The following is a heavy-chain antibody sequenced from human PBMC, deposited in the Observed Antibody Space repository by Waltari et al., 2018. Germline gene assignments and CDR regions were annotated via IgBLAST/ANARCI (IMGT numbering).Heavy chain of an antibody. Sequence: QVQLVQSGAEVKKPGASVKVSCKASGYTFTSYYMHWVRQAPGQGLEWMGIIKPSGGRTSDAQKFQGRVTMTRDTSTSTVYMELSSLRSEDTAVYYCARDSWGRWLQLSGWFDPWGQGTLVTVSS. J-gene: IGHJ5*02. CDR2: IKPSGGRT. CDR3: ARDSWGRWLQLSGWFDP. V-gene: IGHV1-46*01. CDR1: GYTFTSYY. D-gene: IGHD5-12*01.